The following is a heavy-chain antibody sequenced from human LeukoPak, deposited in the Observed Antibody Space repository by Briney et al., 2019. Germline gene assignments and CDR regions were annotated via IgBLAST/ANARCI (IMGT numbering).Heavy chain of an antibody. CDR3: ARGGEWLLTDNFDY. J-gene: IGHJ4*02. D-gene: IGHD3-3*01. CDR1: GFTFSSYA. CDR2: ISYDGSNK. Sequence: PGRSLRLSCAASGFTFSSYAMHWVRQAPGKGLEWVAVISYDGSNKYYADSVKGRFTISRDNSKNTLYLQMNSLRAEDTAVYYCARGGEWLLTDNFDYWGQGTLVTVSS. V-gene: IGHV3-30*04.